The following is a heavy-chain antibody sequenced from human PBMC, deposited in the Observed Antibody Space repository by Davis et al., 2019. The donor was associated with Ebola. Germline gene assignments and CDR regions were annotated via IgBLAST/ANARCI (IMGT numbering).Heavy chain of an antibody. CDR2: IYYSGST. J-gene: IGHJ6*02. CDR1: GGSISNYY. D-gene: IGHD6-19*01. CDR3: ARSVGSGWPPHYFYGMDV. Sequence: PSETLSLTCSVSGGSISNYYWSWIRQPPGKGLEWIGYIYYSGSTNYNPSLDSRVTISVDTSKNQFSLKLSSVTAADTAVYYCARSVGSGWPPHYFYGMDVWGQGTTVTVSS. V-gene: IGHV4-59*01.